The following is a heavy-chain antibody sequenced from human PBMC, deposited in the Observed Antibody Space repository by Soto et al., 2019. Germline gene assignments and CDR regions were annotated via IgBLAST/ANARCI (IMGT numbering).Heavy chain of an antibody. J-gene: IGHJ3*02. V-gene: IGHV5-10-1*01. CDR3: ARLMDCSGGSCYGPGPFDI. Sequence: GESLKISCKGSGYSFTNYWISWVRQMPGKGLEWMGRIDPSDSYTNYSPSFQGHVTISADKSISTAYLQWSSLKASDTAMYYCARLMDCSGGSCYGPGPFDIWGQGTMVTVSS. D-gene: IGHD2-15*01. CDR2: IDPSDSYT. CDR1: GYSFTNYW.